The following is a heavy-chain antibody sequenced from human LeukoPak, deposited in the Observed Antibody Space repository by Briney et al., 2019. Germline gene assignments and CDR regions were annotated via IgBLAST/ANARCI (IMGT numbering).Heavy chain of an antibody. D-gene: IGHD1-7*01. J-gene: IGHJ5*02. Sequence: GGSLRLSCAASGFTFSGSAMHWVRQASGKGLEWVGRIRSKANSYATAYAESVKGRFTISRDDSKNTAYLQLNSLKTEDTAVYYCTRQRAGTTYSNWFDPWGQGTLVTVSS. CDR3: TRQRAGTTYSNWFDP. V-gene: IGHV3-73*01. CDR2: IRSKANSYAT. CDR1: GFTFSGSA.